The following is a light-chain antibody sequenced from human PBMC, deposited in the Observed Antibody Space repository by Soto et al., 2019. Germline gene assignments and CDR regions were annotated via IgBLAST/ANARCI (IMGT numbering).Light chain of an antibody. J-gene: IGKJ1*01. CDR2: GAS. Sequence: EIVLTQSPGTPSLSPGDRATLSCRASQTIRNNYLAWYQQKPGQAPRLLIYGASSRAAGSPDRFSGSGSGTDFTLTISRLEPEDFAVYYCQQYGSSLWTFGQGTKVDIK. CDR1: QTIRNNY. V-gene: IGKV3-20*01. CDR3: QQYGSSLWT.